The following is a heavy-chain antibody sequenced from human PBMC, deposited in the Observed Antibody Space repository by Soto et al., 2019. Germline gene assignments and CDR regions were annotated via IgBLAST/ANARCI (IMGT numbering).Heavy chain of an antibody. CDR1: GFTFPNYG. CDR3: LVDTAGGGNWFDP. CDR2: ISGSSTYI. V-gene: IGHV3-21*01. J-gene: IGHJ5*02. Sequence: EVQLVESGGGLVKPGGSLRLSCAASGFTFPNYGMNWVRQAPGKGLKWVSSISGSSTYIYHADSVKGRFTISRDNAKNSLYLQMNSLRAEDTAVYYCLVDTAGGGNWFDPWGQGTLVTVSS. D-gene: IGHD5-18*01.